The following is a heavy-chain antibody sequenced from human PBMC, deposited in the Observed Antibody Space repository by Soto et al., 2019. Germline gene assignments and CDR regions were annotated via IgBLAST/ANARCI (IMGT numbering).Heavy chain of an antibody. Sequence: ASETLSLTCTVSGGSISSYYWSWIRQPPGKGLEWIGYIYYSGSTNYNPSLKSRVTISVDTSKNQFSLKLSSVTAADTAVYYCARDSPHSRTYYYYGMDVWGQGTTVTVSS. D-gene: IGHD6-13*01. J-gene: IGHJ6*02. CDR2: IYYSGST. CDR1: GGSISSYY. CDR3: ARDSPHSRTYYYYGMDV. V-gene: IGHV4-59*01.